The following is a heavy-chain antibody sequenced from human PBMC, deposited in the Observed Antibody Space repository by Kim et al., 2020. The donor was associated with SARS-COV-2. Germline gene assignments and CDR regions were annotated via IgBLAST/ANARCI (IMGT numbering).Heavy chain of an antibody. V-gene: IGHV3-23*01. J-gene: IGHJ4*02. CDR2: VSGGGSNT. CDR1: GFSFSDYA. Sequence: GGSLRLSCAASGFSFSDYAMSWVRQAPGRGLEWVSAVSGGGSNTHYADSVRGRFAISRDNSQHTVHLQMNSLRAEDTAIYYCAKSIRDWSPYDYWGQGILVTVSS. CDR3: AKSIRDWSPYDY. D-gene: IGHD3-9*01.